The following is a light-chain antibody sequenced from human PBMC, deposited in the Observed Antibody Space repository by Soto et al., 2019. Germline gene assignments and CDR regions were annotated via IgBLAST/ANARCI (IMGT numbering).Light chain of an antibody. J-gene: IGLJ2*01. CDR1: SSNIGANFD. V-gene: IGLV1-40*01. CDR3: QSYDNTLSHSHVI. CDR2: GDL. Sequence: QSVLTQPPSVSGAPGQRVAISCAGTSSNIGANFDVHWYQQVPGTAPKLLIYGDLNRASGVPDRFSASKSGTSASLAITGLQAEDEANYYCQSYDNTLSHSHVIFGGGTKLTVL.